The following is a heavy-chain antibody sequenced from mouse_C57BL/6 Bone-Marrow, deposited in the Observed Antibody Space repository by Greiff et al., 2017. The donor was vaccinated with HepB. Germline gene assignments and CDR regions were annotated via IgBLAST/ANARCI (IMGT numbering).Heavy chain of an antibody. Sequence: EVNVVESGGDLVKPGGSLKLSCAASGFTFSSYGMSWVRQTPDKRLEWVATISSGGSYTYYPDSVKGRFTISRDNAKNTLYLQMSSLKSEDTAMYYCARPFRLFAYCYDGFDYWGQGTTLTVSS. D-gene: IGHD2-12*01. J-gene: IGHJ2*01. CDR3: ARPFRLFAYCYDGFDY. CDR2: ISSGGSYT. V-gene: IGHV5-6*01. CDR1: GFTFSSYG.